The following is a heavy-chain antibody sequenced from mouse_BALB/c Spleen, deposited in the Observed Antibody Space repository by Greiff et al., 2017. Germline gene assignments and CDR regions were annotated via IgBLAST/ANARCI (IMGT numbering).Heavy chain of an antibody. J-gene: IGHJ1*01. D-gene: IGHD2-4*01. CDR1: GFTFSSYA. CDR3: ARGDDYDGYFDV. V-gene: IGHV5-6-5*01. CDR2: ISSGGST. Sequence: EVQGVESGGGLVKPGGSLKLSCAASGFTFSSYAMSWVRQTPEKRLEWVASISSGGSTYYPDSVKGRFTISRDNARNILYLQMSSLRSEDTAMYYYARGDDYDGYFDVWGAGTTVTVSS.